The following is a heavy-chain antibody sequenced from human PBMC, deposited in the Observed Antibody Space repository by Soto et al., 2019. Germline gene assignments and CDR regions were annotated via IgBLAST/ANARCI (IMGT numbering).Heavy chain of an antibody. Sequence: QVQLVESGGGVVQPGRSLRLSCAASGFTFSSYGMHGVRQAPGKGREGVAVIWYDGSNKYYADSVKGRFTISRDNSKNTLYLQMNSLRAEDTAVYYCARVRGCSGGSCPFDYWGQGTLVTVSS. D-gene: IGHD2-15*01. J-gene: IGHJ4*02. CDR2: IWYDGSNK. CDR3: ARVRGCSGGSCPFDY. V-gene: IGHV3-33*01. CDR1: GFTFSSYG.